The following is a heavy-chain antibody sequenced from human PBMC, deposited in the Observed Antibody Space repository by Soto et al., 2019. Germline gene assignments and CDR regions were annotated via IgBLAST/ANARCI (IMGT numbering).Heavy chain of an antibody. D-gene: IGHD3-22*01. J-gene: IGHJ5*02. CDR1: GYTFTSYG. CDR2: CDPEDGET. Sequence: GASVKVSCKASGYTFTSYGISWVRQAPGKGLEWMGGCDPEDGETIYAQKFQGRVTMTEDTSTDTAYMELSSLRSEDTAVYYCATRSSGYYYLSWFDPWGQGTLVTVSS. CDR3: ATRSSGYYYLSWFDP. V-gene: IGHV1-24*01.